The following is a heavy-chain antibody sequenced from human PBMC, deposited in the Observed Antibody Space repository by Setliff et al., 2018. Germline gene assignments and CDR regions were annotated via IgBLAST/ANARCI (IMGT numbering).Heavy chain of an antibody. J-gene: IGHJ3*02. Sequence: RASVKVSCKTSGYIFTNYYIHWVRQAPGQGLEWMGWINANTGGTREVQKFRGRVTMTRDTSIDTAYMEVNRLTYGDTAVYYCARVGGYASAWHGIEAFDIWGQGTKVT. D-gene: IGHD6-19*01. CDR2: INANTGGT. V-gene: IGHV1-2*02. CDR1: GYIFTNYY. CDR3: ARVGGYASAWHGIEAFDI.